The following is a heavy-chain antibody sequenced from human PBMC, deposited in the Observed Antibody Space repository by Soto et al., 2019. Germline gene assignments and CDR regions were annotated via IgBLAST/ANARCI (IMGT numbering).Heavy chain of an antibody. V-gene: IGHV4-59*01. CDR3: ASVRRGYGDYDY. Sequence: SETLSLTCTVSGGSISSYYWSWIRQPPGKGLEWIGYIYYSGSTNYNPSLKSRVTISVDTSKNQFSLKLSSVTAADTAVYYCASVRRGYGDYDYWGQGTLVTVSS. D-gene: IGHD4-17*01. J-gene: IGHJ4*02. CDR1: GGSISSYY. CDR2: IYYSGST.